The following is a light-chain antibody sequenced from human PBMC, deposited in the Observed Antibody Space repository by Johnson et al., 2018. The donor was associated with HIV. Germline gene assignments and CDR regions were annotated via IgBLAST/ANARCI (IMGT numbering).Light chain of an antibody. CDR1: SSNIGNNY. J-gene: IGLJ1*01. Sequence: QSVLTQPPSVSAAPGQKVTISCSGSSSNIGNNYVSWYQQLPGTAPKLLIYENNKRPSGIPDRFSGSKSGPSATLALTGLQTGDEADYYCGTWDSSLSAFYVFGTGTKVTVL. CDR2: ENN. CDR3: GTWDSSLSAFYV. V-gene: IGLV1-51*02.